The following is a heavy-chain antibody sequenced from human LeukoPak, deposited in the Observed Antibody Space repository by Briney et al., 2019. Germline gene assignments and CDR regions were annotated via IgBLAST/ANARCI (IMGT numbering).Heavy chain of an antibody. J-gene: IGHJ4*02. V-gene: IGHV4-4*07. CDR1: GGSISSYY. CDR2: IYTSGST. CDR3: ARPYSSGWYGASWDY. Sequence: PSETLSLTCTVSGGSISSYYWSWIRQPAGKGLEWIGRIYTSGSTNYNPSLKSRVTMAVDTSKNQFSLKLSSVTAADTAVYYCARPYSSGWYGASWDYWGQGTLVTVSS. D-gene: IGHD6-19*01.